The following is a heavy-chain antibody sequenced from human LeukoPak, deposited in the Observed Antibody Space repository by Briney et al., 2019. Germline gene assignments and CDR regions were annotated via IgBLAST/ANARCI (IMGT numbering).Heavy chain of an antibody. Sequence: SETLSLTCTVSGGSISSGGYYWSWIRQHPGKGLEWIGYIYYSGSTYYNPSLKSRVTISVDTSKNQFSLKLSSVTAADTAVYYCARERSSSWSYYFDYWGQGTLVTVSS. J-gene: IGHJ4*02. CDR1: GGSISSGGYY. CDR2: IYYSGST. CDR3: ARERSSSWSYYFDY. V-gene: IGHV4-31*03. D-gene: IGHD6-13*01.